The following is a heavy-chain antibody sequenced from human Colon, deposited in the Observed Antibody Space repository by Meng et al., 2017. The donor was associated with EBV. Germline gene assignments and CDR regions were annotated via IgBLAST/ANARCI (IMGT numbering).Heavy chain of an antibody. CDR3: ARNYYFDY. V-gene: IGHV4-30-4*01. J-gene: IGHJ4*02. CDR2: IYYTGST. CDR1: GGSINSGDYY. Sequence: QVLLKVSGPGLVKPSQTLSLTCTVPGGSINSGDYYWSWIRQPPGKGLEWIGYIYYTGSTYYNPSLKSRVTISMDTSKNQFSLRLSSVTAADTAVYYCARNYYFDYWGQGTLVTVSS.